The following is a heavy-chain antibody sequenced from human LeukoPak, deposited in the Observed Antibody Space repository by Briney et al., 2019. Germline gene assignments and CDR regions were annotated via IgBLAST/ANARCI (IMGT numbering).Heavy chain of an antibody. CDR1: GFTFSAYS. CDR3: ARVRSGDYFDY. Sequence: GGSLRLSCAASGFTFSAYSMSWVRQAPGKGLECVSAIRGSGGDTYYADSVKGRFTISRDNGEKSLYLQMNSLRVEDTAVYYCARVRSGDYFDYWGQGTLVTVSS. J-gene: IGHJ4*02. V-gene: IGHV3-21*01. CDR2: IRGSGGDT. D-gene: IGHD6-25*01.